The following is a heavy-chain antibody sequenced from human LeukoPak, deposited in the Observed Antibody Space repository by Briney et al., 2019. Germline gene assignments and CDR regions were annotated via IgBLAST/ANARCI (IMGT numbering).Heavy chain of an antibody. J-gene: IGHJ4*02. D-gene: IGHD1-14*01. CDR1: GFTFSSYG. CDR2: ISCDGSNK. Sequence: PGGSLRLSCAASGFTFSSYGMHWVRQAPGKGLEWVAVISCDGSNKYYADSVKGRFTISRDNSKNTLYLQMNSLRAKDTAVYYCANGITRLEGGEGTRLTVSS. CDR3: ANGITRLE. V-gene: IGHV3-30*18.